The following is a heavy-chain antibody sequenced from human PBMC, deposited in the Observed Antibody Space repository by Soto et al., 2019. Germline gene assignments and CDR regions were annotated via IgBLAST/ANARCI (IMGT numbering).Heavy chain of an antibody. J-gene: IGHJ5*01. D-gene: IGHD3-22*01. CDR3: STRAYDTNGYYRFDP. CDR1: GGSFSGHS. V-gene: IGHV4-34*01. Sequence: SETLSLTCAVYGGSFSGHSWTWIRQSPGKGLEWIGDINHSGRVNYSPSLKSRVTISLDTSKNQFSLTLSAVTAADTAMYYCSTRAYDTNGYYRFDPWGQGHLVTVSS. CDR2: INHSGRV.